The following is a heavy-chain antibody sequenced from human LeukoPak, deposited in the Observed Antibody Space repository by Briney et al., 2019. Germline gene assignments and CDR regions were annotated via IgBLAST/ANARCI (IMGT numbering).Heavy chain of an antibody. CDR1: GFTFSIYS. V-gene: IGHV3-21*01. CDR2: ISSSSSYI. D-gene: IGHD1-26*01. Sequence: PGGSLRLSCAASGFTFSIYSMNWVCQAPGKGLEWVSSISSSSSYIHYTDSVKGRFTISRDNAKNSLYLQMSSLTAEDTALYYCARDSAELDYWGQGTLVTVSS. CDR3: ARDSAELDY. J-gene: IGHJ4*02.